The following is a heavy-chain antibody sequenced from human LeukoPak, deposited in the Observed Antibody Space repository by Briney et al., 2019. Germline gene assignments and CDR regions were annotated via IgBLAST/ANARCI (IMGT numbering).Heavy chain of an antibody. D-gene: IGHD3-22*01. CDR3: ARDADDSSGYYRIHDAFDI. CDR1: GFTFSDYY. Sequence: PGGSLRLSCAASGFTFSDYYMSWIRQAPGKGLEWVSYISSSGSTIYYADSVKGRFTISRDNAKNSLYLQMNSLRAEDTAVYYCARDADDSSGYYRIHDAFDIWGQGTMVTVPS. J-gene: IGHJ3*02. CDR2: ISSSGSTI. V-gene: IGHV3-11*01.